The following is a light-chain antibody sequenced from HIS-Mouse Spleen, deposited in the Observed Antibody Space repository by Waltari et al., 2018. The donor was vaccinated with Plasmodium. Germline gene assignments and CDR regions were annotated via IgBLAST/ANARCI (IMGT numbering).Light chain of an antibody. J-gene: IGKJ5*01. Sequence: EIVLTQSPGTLSLSPGERATLSCRASRDFSSSYLAWYQQKPGHAPRLLILGASSMATGIPDRFSGSGSGTDFTLTISRLEPEDFAVYYCQQYSSSPITFGQGTRLEIK. CDR3: QQYSSSPIT. V-gene: IGKV3-20*01. CDR2: GAS. CDR1: RDFSSSY.